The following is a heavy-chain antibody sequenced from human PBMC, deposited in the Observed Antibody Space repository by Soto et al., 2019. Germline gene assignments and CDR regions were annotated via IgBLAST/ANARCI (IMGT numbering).Heavy chain of an antibody. CDR1: GFTFSSYA. J-gene: IGHJ4*02. Sequence: GGSLRLSCAASGFTFSSYAMSWVRQAPGKGLEWVSAISGSGGSTYYADSVKGRFTISRDNSKNTLYLQMNSLRAEDTAVYYWAKDNPYYNDSSGHYPPRGMFDYWGQGTLVTVSS. CDR2: ISGSGGST. D-gene: IGHD3-22*01. CDR3: AKDNPYYNDSSGHYPPRGMFDY. V-gene: IGHV3-23*01.